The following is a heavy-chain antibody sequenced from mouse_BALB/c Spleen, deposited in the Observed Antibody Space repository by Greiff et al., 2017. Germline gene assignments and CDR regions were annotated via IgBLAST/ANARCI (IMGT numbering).Heavy chain of an antibody. Sequence: DVQLVESGGGLVKPGGSLKLSCAASGFTFSSYTMSWVRQTPEKRLEWVATISSGGSYTYYPDSVKGRFTISRDNAKNTLYLQMSSLKSEDTAMYYCTREGTGTGDYAMDYWGQGTSVTVSS. D-gene: IGHD4-1*01. CDR3: TREGTGTGDYAMDY. V-gene: IGHV5-6-4*01. CDR2: ISSGGSYT. CDR1: GFTFSSYT. J-gene: IGHJ4*01.